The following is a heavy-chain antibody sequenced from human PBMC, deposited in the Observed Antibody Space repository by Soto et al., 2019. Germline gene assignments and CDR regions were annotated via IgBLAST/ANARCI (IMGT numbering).Heavy chain of an antibody. D-gene: IGHD6-13*01. V-gene: IGHV4-30-4*08. Sequence: PSETLSLTCTVSGGSISSGNNYWSWIRQHPGKGLEWIGYIYYSGSTYYNPSLKSRVTISVDTSKNQFSLKLSSVTAADTAVYYCARLSSSWYFDYWGQGTLVTVSS. CDR2: IYYSGST. CDR1: GGSISSGNNY. CDR3: ARLSSSWYFDY. J-gene: IGHJ4*02.